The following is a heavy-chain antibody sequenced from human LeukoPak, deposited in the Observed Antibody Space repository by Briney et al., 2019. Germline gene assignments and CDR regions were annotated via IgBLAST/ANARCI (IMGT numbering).Heavy chain of an antibody. CDR1: GYTFTSYG. CDR2: ISAYNGNT. D-gene: IGHD2-2*01. V-gene: IGHV1-18*01. CDR3: ARTISSYRIVVVPAAPKDYYYYGMDV. J-gene: IGHJ6*02. Sequence: VKVSCKASGYTFTSYGISWVRQAPGQGLEWMGWISAYNGNTNYAQKLQGRVTTTTDTSTSTAYMELRSLRSDDTAVYYCARTISSYRIVVVPAAPKDYYYYGMDVWGQGTTVTVSS.